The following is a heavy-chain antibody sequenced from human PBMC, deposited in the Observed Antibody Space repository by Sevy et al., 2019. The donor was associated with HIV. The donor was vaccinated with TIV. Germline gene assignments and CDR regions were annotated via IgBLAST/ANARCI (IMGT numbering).Heavy chain of an antibody. V-gene: IGHV3-33*06. CDR2: IWYDGNNK. Sequence: GGSLRLSCAASGFTFSSYGMHWVRQAPGKGLEWVALIWYDGNNKNYEDSVKGRFTISRDNSKNTLYLQMNNLRAEDTAVYYCAKDGLIDYYGSGSYFDYWGQGTRVTVSS. D-gene: IGHD3-10*01. J-gene: IGHJ4*02. CDR1: GFTFSSYG. CDR3: AKDGLIDYYGSGSYFDY.